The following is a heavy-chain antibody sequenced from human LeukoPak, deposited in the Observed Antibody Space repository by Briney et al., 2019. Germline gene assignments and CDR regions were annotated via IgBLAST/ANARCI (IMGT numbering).Heavy chain of an antibody. CDR1: GYTFTGYY. J-gene: IGHJ4*02. CDR3: ARERWTTVITLVDY. V-gene: IGHV1-2*02. D-gene: IGHD4-17*01. CDR2: INPNSGGT. Sequence: ASVKVSCKASGYTFTGYYMHWVRQAPGQGLEWMGWINPNSGGTNYAQKFQGRVTMTRDTSISTAYMELSRLRSDDTAVYYCARERWTTVITLVDYWGQGTLVTVSS.